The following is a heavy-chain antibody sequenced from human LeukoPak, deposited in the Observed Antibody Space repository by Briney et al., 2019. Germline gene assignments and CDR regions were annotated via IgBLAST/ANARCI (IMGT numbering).Heavy chain of an antibody. Sequence: GGSLRLSCAASGFTFSSYAMSWVRQAPGKGREWVSAISGSGGSTYYADSVKGRFTISRDNSKNTLYLQMNSVRAEDTAVYYCAKPRRSSGYYLNDYWGQGTLVTVSS. CDR1: GFTFSSYA. CDR3: AKPRRSSGYYLNDY. D-gene: IGHD3-22*01. J-gene: IGHJ4*02. CDR2: ISGSGGST. V-gene: IGHV3-23*01.